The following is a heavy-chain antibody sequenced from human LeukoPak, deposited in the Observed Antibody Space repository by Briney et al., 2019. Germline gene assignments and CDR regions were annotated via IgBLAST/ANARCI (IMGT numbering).Heavy chain of an antibody. CDR2: ISGSSGST. CDR3: ASPSEGGYYGDYQFDY. J-gene: IGHJ4*02. V-gene: IGHV3-23*01. D-gene: IGHD4-17*01. Sequence: GGSLRLSCAASGFTFSSYAMSWVRQAPGKGLEWVSAISGSSGSTYYADSVKGRFTISRDNSKNTLYLQMNSLRAEDTAVYYCASPSEGGYYGDYQFDYWGQGTLVTVSS. CDR1: GFTFSSYA.